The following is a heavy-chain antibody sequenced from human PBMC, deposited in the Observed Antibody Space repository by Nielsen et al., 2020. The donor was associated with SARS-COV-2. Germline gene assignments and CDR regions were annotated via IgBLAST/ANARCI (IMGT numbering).Heavy chain of an antibody. Sequence: GGSLRLSCAASGFTFSSYSMNWVHQAPGKGLEWVSSISISSSSFYYTDSVRGRFTISRDNAKSSLYLQLTSLRAEDTAVYYCARAYHNYYYAMDVWGQGTTVTVSS. CDR2: ISISSSSF. CDR1: GFTFSSYS. D-gene: IGHD1-14*01. V-gene: IGHV3-21*01. CDR3: ARAYHNYYYAMDV. J-gene: IGHJ6*02.